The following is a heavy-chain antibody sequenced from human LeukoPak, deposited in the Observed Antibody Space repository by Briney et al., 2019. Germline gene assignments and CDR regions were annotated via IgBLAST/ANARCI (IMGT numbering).Heavy chain of an antibody. D-gene: IGHD3-10*01. J-gene: IGHJ5*02. CDR3: ARVFRGSGSYYAIGTFDL. CDR2: INPSGGST. V-gene: IGHV1-46*01. CDR1: GYTSTSYY. Sequence: ASVKVSCKASGYTSTSYYMHWVRQAPGQGLEWMGIINPSGGSTSYAQKFQGRVTMTRDTSTSTVYMELSSLRSEDTAVYYCARVFRGSGSYYAIGTFDLWGQGTLVTVSS.